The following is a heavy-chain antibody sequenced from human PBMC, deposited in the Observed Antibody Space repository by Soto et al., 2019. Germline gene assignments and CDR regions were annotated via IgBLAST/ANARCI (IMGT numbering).Heavy chain of an antibody. Sequence: PGGSLRLSCSASGFTFSSYAMSWVRQAPGKGLEWVSAISGSGGSTYYADSVKGRFTISRDNSKNTLYLQMNSLRAEDTAVYYCAKDQGSSWYEIDYWGQGTLVTVSS. CDR3: AKDQGSSWYEIDY. D-gene: IGHD6-13*01. CDR1: GFTFSSYA. J-gene: IGHJ4*02. CDR2: ISGSGGST. V-gene: IGHV3-23*01.